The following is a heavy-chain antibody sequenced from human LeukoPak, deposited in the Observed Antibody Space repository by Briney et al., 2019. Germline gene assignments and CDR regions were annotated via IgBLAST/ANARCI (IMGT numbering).Heavy chain of an antibody. J-gene: IGHJ4*02. CDR1: GFTFSNYW. V-gene: IGHV3-7*01. Sequence: PGGSLRLSCEGSGFTFSNYWMSWVRQAPGKGLEWVANIQQHGSETYYGDSVKGRFTISRDNAKNTVYLQMDSLRVEDTAVYYCARDREVVGALDYWGQGTLVTVSS. CDR3: ARDREVVGALDY. D-gene: IGHD1-26*01. CDR2: IQQHGSET.